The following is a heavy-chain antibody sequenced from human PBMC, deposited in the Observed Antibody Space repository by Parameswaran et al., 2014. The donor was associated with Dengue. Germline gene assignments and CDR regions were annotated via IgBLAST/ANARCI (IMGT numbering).Heavy chain of an antibody. CDR2: IFYTGST. D-gene: IGHD5-18*01. J-gene: IGHJ6*02. V-gene: IGHV4-39*01. CDR3: ARRDTPLAHNYNKYGIDV. Sequence: VRQAPGKGLEWIGTIFYTGSTFYNPSLESRLTMSVDTSKNQFSLKLNSVTAADTAVYYCARRDTPLAHNYNKYGIDVWGQGTTVTVSS.